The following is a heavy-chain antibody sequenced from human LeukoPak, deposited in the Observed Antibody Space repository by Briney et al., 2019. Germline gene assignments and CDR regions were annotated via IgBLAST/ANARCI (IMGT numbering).Heavy chain of an antibody. CDR2: ISSGSRTI. CDR1: GFTFSAYS. D-gene: IGHD1-20*01. V-gene: IGHV3-48*01. Sequence: GESLKISCAASGFTFSAYSMNWVRQVPGKGLEWVSYISSGSRTIYYADSVRGRFTVSRDNAKNSLNLQMDSLRAEDTAVYYCARESITGHRDFDYWGQGTLVTVSS. CDR3: ARESITGHRDFDY. J-gene: IGHJ4*02.